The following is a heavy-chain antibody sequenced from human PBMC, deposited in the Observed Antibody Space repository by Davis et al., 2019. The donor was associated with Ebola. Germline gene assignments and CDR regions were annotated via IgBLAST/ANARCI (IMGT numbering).Heavy chain of an antibody. D-gene: IGHD6-19*01. V-gene: IGHV3-21*01. J-gene: IGHJ4*02. CDR1: RFTFSSYS. Sequence: GESLKISCAASRFTFSSYSMNWVRQAPGKGLEWVSSISSSSSYIYYADSVKGRFTISRDNAKNSLYLQMNSLRAEDTAVYYCARVANSGWYGEDYWGQGTLVTVSS. CDR2: ISSSSSYI. CDR3: ARVANSGWYGEDY.